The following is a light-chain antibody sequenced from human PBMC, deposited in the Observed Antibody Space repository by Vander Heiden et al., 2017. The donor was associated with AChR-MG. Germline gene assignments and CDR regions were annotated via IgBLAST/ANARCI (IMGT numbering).Light chain of an antibody. CDR3: QTWGSGIVV. CDR1: SGHGTYA. V-gene: IGLV4-69*01. CDR2: LNSDGSH. J-gene: IGLJ2*01. Sequence: QLVLTQSPSASASLGASVKLTCTLSSGHGTYAIAWHQQQPEKGPRYLMKLNSDGSHTKGDGIPDRFSGSSSGAERYLTSSSLQSEDEADYYCQTWGSGIVVFGGGTKLTVL.